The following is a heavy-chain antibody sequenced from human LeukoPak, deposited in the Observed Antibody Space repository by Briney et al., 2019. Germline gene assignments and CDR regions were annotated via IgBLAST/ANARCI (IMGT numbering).Heavy chain of an antibody. Sequence: ASVKVSCKASGYTFTSYGISWVRQAPGQGLEWMGWISAYNGNTNYAQKLQGRVTMTTDTSTSTAYMELRSLRSDDTAVYYCARSNYYDSNGYYSDGGYWGQGTQVTVSS. D-gene: IGHD3-22*01. CDR1: GYTFTSYG. V-gene: IGHV1-18*01. J-gene: IGHJ4*02. CDR2: ISAYNGNT. CDR3: ARSNYYDSNGYYSDGGY.